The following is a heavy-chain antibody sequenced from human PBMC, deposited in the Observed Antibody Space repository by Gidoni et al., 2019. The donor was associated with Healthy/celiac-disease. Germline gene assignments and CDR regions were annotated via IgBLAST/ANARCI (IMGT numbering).Heavy chain of an antibody. J-gene: IGHJ6*02. Sequence: QLQLVKSVGGVVHPGRSLRLSCAVSGFILRTYALHWVRQAPGKGLEWVSVISYDGSNKYYADSVKGRFTISRDNSKNTLYLQMNSLRAEDTAVYYCARPLYCTNGVCYVPEYYYAMDVFYQGTTVTVSS. V-gene: IGHV3-30*01. CDR2: ISYDGSNK. CDR3: ARPLYCTNGVCYVPEYYYAMDV. D-gene: IGHD2-8*01. CDR1: GFILRTYA.